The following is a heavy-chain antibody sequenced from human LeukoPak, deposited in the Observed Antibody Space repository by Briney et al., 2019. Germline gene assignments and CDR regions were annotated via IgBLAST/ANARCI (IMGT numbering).Heavy chain of an antibody. Sequence: GGSLRLSCAASGSTFSSYSMNWVRQAPGKRLEWVSSISSSSDHIAYADSVKGRFTISRDNAKNALYLQVNSLRAEDTAVYYCARGVVPAAFDYWGQGTLVTVSS. V-gene: IGHV3-21*01. CDR1: GSTFSSYS. CDR3: ARGVVPAAFDY. J-gene: IGHJ4*02. CDR2: ISSSSDHI. D-gene: IGHD2-2*01.